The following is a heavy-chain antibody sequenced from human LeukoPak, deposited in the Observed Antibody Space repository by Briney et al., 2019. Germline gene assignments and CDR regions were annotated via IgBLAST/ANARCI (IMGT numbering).Heavy chain of an antibody. V-gene: IGHV1-2*02. Sequence: ASVKVSCKASGYTFTGDYMHWVRQTPGQGLEWMGWINPNSGGTNYAQKFQGRVTMTRDTSISTAYMELSRLRSDDTAVYYCARDNALLWFGELFGLGDVWGKGTTVTVSP. CDR3: ARDNALLWFGELFGLGDV. D-gene: IGHD3-10*01. CDR2: INPNSGGT. CDR1: GYTFTGDY. J-gene: IGHJ6*04.